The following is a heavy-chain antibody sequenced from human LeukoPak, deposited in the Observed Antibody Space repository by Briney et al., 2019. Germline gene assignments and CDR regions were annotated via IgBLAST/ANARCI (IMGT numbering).Heavy chain of an antibody. V-gene: IGHV4-38-2*02. D-gene: IGHD3-22*01. CDR3: ARKDYYDSSRMGDWSDP. Sequence: SETLSLTCTVSGYSISSGYYWGWIRQPPGKGLEWIGSIYHSGSTYYNPSLKSRVTISVDTSKNQFSLKLSSVTAADTAVYYCARKDYYDSSRMGDWSDPWGQGTLVTVSS. CDR1: GYSISSGYY. J-gene: IGHJ5*02. CDR2: IYHSGST.